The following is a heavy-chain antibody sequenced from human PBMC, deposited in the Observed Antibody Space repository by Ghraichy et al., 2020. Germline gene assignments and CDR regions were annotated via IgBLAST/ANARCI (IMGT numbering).Heavy chain of an antibody. CDR2: IKQDGGEK. CDR1: GFTFNTYY. Sequence: LSLTCAASGFTFNTYYMTWVHQAPGKGLEWVANIKQDGGEKYYVDSVKGRFTISRDNAKDSVYLQMNSLRAEDTAVYYCGRGGYIYGSNPVDYWGQGTQVTVAS. CDR3: GRGGYIYGSNPVDY. D-gene: IGHD5-18*01. V-gene: IGHV3-7*04. J-gene: IGHJ4*02.